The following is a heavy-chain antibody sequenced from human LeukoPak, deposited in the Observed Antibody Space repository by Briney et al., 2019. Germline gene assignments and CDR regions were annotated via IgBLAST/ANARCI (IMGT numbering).Heavy chain of an antibody. CDR2: IYYSGST. J-gene: IGHJ5*02. CDR1: GGSISTNTYY. D-gene: IGHD3-22*01. V-gene: IGHV4-39*01. Sequence: SETLSLTCTVSGGSISTNTYYWGWIRQPPGKGLEWIGSIYYSGSTDYNASLKSRATISVDTSKEQFSLRLTSVTAADTAVYYCARHGVYYDSSGYRSYLTFDPWGQGTRVTVSS. CDR3: ARHGVYYDSSGYRSYLTFDP.